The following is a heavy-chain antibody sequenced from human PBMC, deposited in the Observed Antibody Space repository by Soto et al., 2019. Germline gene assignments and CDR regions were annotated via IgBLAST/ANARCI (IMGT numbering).Heavy chain of an antibody. Sequence: SETLSLTCTVSGGSISSGGYYWSWIRQHPGKGLEWIGYIYYTGSAYYNPSLKSRVTISIDTSENRFSLKLSSVTVADTAVYYCARGASSTSPLHWFDSWGQGTQVTVSS. V-gene: IGHV4-31*03. CDR1: GGSISSGGYY. J-gene: IGHJ5*01. D-gene: IGHD2-2*01. CDR2: IYYTGSA. CDR3: ARGASSTSPLHWFDS.